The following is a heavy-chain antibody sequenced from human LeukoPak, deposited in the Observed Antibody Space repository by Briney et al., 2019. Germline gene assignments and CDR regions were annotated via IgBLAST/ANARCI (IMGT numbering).Heavy chain of an antibody. Sequence: GGSLRLSCTAFGFTFDAYAMHWVRQVPGKGLEWVSGISLNSGHIGYADSVKGRFTIFRDNAKTSVYLQMSSLTAEDTALYYCAKDMSGSSWYYFDTWGQGTLVTVSS. J-gene: IGHJ4*02. CDR2: ISLNSGHI. V-gene: IGHV3-9*01. D-gene: IGHD6-13*01. CDR3: AKDMSGSSWYYFDT. CDR1: GFTFDAYA.